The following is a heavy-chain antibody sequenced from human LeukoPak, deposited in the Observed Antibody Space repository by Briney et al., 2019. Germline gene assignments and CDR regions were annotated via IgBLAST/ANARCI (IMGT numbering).Heavy chain of an antibody. V-gene: IGHV1-18*01. Sequence: ASVKVSCKASGYTFTSYGISWVRQAPGQGLEWMGWISAYNGNTNYAQKLQGRVTMAEDTSTDTAYMELSSLRSEDTAVYYCATGVIAAAGTGDYWGQGTLVTVSS. CDR3: ATGVIAAAGTGDY. D-gene: IGHD6-13*01. CDR2: ISAYNGNT. CDR1: GYTFTSYG. J-gene: IGHJ4*02.